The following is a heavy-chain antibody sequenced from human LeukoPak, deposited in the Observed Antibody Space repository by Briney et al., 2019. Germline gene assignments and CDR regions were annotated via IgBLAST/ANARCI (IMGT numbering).Heavy chain of an antibody. CDR1: GGSISTTDW. CDR2: IYHGGST. V-gene: IGHV4-4*02. J-gene: IGHJ3*02. CDR3: ARDGAATISGYAFDI. Sequence: PSGTLSLTCAVSGGSISTTDWWSWVRQPPGKGLEWIGQIYHGGSTNFNPSLKSRVTISVDKSKNQFSLELNSVTAADTAVYYCARDGAATISGYAFDIWGQGTMVTVSS. D-gene: IGHD5-24*01.